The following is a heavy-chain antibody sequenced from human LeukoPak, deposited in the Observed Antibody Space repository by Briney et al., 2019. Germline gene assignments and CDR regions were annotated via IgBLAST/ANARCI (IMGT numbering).Heavy chain of an antibody. D-gene: IGHD3-3*01. CDR2: IRSKAYGGTT. CDR1: GFTFGDYA. J-gene: IGHJ4*02. V-gene: IGHV3-49*04. CDR3: TRVRGITIFGPLSY. Sequence: PGGSLRLSCTASGFTFGDYAMSWVRQAPGKGLEWVGFIRSKAYGGTTEYAASVKGRFTISRDDSKSIAYLQMNSLKTEDTAVYYCTRVRGITIFGPLSYWGQGTLVTVSS.